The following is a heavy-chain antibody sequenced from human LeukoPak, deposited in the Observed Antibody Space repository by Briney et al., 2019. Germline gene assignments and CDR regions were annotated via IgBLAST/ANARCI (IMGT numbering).Heavy chain of an antibody. CDR1: GDSVSSNTAA. V-gene: IGHV6-1*01. Sequence: SQTLSLTCAISGDSVSSNTAAWSWIRQSPSRGLEWLGRTYYRSKWYNDYAVSVKCRITINPDTSRNQFSLQLNSVTSEDTAVYFCARVKDYYDGSVYYFLDYWGQGSLVTVSS. CDR3: ARVKDYYDGSVYYFLDY. J-gene: IGHJ4*02. D-gene: IGHD3-22*01. CDR2: TYYRSKWYN.